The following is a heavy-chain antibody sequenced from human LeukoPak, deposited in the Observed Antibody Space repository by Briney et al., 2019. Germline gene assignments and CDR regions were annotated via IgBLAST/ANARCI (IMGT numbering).Heavy chain of an antibody. J-gene: IGHJ6*03. CDR2: INHSGST. CDR1: GGSFSGYY. Sequence: SETLSLTCAVYGGSFSGYYWSWIRQPPGKGLEWIGEINHSGSTNYNPSLKSRVTISVDTSKNQFSLKLSSVTAADTAVYYCAREPVVVVTATRFYYYYYMDVWGKGTTVTISS. V-gene: IGHV4-34*01. CDR3: AREPVVVVTATRFYYYYYMDV. D-gene: IGHD2-21*02.